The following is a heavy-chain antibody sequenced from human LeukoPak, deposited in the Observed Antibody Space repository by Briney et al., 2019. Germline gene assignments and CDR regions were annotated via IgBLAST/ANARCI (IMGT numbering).Heavy chain of an antibody. CDR2: IYSGGST. D-gene: IGHD3-16*02. CDR1: GFTFSSYA. V-gene: IGHV3-66*01. CDR3: ARDRGLGELSFLQNYYYYYGMDV. J-gene: IGHJ6*02. Sequence: PGRSLRLSCAASGFTFSSYAMHWVRQAPGKGLEWVSVIYSGGSTYYADSVKGRFTISRDNSKNTLYLQMNSLRAEDTAVYYCARDRGLGELSFLQNYYYYYGMDVWGQGTTVTVSS.